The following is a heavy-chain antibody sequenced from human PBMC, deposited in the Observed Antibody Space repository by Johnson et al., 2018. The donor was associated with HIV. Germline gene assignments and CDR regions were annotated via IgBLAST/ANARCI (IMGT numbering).Heavy chain of an antibody. V-gene: IGHV3-7*01. Sequence: VQLVESGGGLVQPGGSLRLSCAASGFTFSSYWMSWVRQAPGKGLEWVANIKQDGSEKYYVDSVKGRFTISRDNAKNSLYLQMNSLRVEDTAVYYCARDPGGSLGAFDIWGQGTIVTVSS. CDR1: GFTFSSYW. J-gene: IGHJ3*02. CDR2: IKQDGSEK. D-gene: IGHD1-26*01. CDR3: ARDPGGSLGAFDI.